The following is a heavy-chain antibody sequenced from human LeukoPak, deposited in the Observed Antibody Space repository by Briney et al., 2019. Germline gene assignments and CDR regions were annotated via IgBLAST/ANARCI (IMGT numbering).Heavy chain of an antibody. J-gene: IGHJ5*02. V-gene: IGHV3-23*01. CDR3: AKDQHQLPRGWFDP. CDR1: GFTFSSYA. Sequence: PGGSLRLSCAASGFTFSSYAMSCVRHAPGKGLEWVSAISGSGGSTYYADSVKGRFTISRDNSKNTLYLQMNSLRAEDTAVYYCAKDQHQLPRGWFDPWGQGTLVTVSS. D-gene: IGHD2-2*01. CDR2: ISGSGGST.